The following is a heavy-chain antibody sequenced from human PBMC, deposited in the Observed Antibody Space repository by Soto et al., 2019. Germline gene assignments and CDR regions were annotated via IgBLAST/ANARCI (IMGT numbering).Heavy chain of an antibody. J-gene: IGHJ6*02. V-gene: IGHV3-30-3*01. CDR1: GFTFSSYA. Sequence: GGSLRLSCAASGFTFSSYAMHWVRQAPGKGLEWVAVISYDGSNKYYADSVKGRFTISRDNSKNTLYLQMNSLRAEDTAVYYCARDQRVITTIFGVVPYYYYYYGMDVWGQGTTVTVSS. CDR3: ARDQRVITTIFGVVPYYYYYYGMDV. D-gene: IGHD3-3*01. CDR2: ISYDGSNK.